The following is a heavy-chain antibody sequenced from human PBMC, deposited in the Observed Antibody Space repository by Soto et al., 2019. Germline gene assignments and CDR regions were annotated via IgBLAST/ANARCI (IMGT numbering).Heavy chain of an antibody. V-gene: IGHV3-21*01. CDR2: ISSSSSYI. J-gene: IGHJ4*02. D-gene: IGHD2-2*01. Sequence: KAGGSLRLSCAASGFTFSSYSMNWVRQAPGKGLEWVSSISSSSSYIYYADSVKGRFTISRDNAKNSLYLQMNSLRAEDTAVYYCARMSIVVVPAALTEPDYWGQGTLVTVSS. CDR1: GFTFSSYS. CDR3: ARMSIVVVPAALTEPDY.